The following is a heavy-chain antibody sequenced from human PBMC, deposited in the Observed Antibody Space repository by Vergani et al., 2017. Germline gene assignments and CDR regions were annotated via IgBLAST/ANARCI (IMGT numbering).Heavy chain of an antibody. V-gene: IGHV3-11*01. D-gene: IGHD3-22*01. Sequence: QVQLVESGGGLVKPGGSLRLSCAASGFTFSDYYMSWIRQAPGKGLEWVSYISSSGSTIYYADSVKGRFTISRDNAKNSLYLQMNSLRAEDTAVYYCARKHISNDYDSSGYYYMCYYDGIDVWGQGTTVTVSS. CDR2: ISSSGSTI. CDR1: GFTFSDYY. J-gene: IGHJ6*02. CDR3: ARKHISNDYDSSGYYYMCYYDGIDV.